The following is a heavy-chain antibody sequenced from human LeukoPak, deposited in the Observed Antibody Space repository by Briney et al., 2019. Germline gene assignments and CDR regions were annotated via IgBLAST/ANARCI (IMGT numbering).Heavy chain of an antibody. Sequence: GGSLRLSCEASGFTFSDQSMNWVRQAPGKGLEWVSSINSNSLHIFYADSVKGRFTISRDNAKNSLYLQMNNLRAEDTAVYYCVGPDSQFDCWGQGTLVTVSS. CDR1: GFTFSDQS. CDR3: VGPDSQFDC. CDR2: INSNSLHI. D-gene: IGHD3-10*01. V-gene: IGHV3-21*01. J-gene: IGHJ4*02.